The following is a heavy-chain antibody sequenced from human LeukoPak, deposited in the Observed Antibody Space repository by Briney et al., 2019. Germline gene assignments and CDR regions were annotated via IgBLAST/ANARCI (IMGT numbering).Heavy chain of an antibody. CDR1: GFTFSSYW. J-gene: IGHJ4*02. D-gene: IGHD3-22*01. V-gene: IGHV3-7*01. CDR2: IKQDGSEK. CDR3: ARGTGDYYYDSSAFDY. Sequence: GGSLRLFCAASGFTFSSYWMSWVRQAPGKGLEWVANIKQDGSEKYYVDSVKGRFTISRDDAKNSLYLQMNSLRAEDTAVYYCARGTGDYYYDSSAFDYWGQGTLVTVSS.